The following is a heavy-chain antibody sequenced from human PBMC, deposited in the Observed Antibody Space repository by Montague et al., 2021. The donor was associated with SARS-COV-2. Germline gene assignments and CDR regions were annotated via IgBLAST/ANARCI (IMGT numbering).Heavy chain of an antibody. CDR1: GDSVSSNSAI. Sequence: CAISGDSVSSNSAIWSWIRQSPSTGLEFLGRTYYRSKWYNDHAVSVKSRISINPDTSKNQFSLQLNSVTPDDTAVYYCARLKYGMDVWGQGTTVTVSS. CDR2: TYYRSKWYN. J-gene: IGHJ6*02. V-gene: IGHV6-1*01. CDR3: ARLKYGMDV.